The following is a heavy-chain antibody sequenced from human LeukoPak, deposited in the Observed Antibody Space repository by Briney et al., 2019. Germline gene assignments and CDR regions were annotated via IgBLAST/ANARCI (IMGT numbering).Heavy chain of an antibody. V-gene: IGHV3-9*01. D-gene: IGHD5-24*01. CDR3: AKGVMAE. CDR1: GFTFDDYA. CDR2: ISWNSGSI. Sequence: PGGSLRLSCAASGFTFDDYAMHWVRQAPGKGLEWVSGISWNSGSIGYADSVKGRFTISRDNAKNSLYLQMNSLRAEDTALYYCAKGVMAEWGQGTLVTVSS. J-gene: IGHJ4*02.